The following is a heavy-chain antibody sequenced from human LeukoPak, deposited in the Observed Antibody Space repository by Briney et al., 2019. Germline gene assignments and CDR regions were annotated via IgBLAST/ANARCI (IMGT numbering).Heavy chain of an antibody. J-gene: IGHJ5*02. CDR2: IIPILGIA. Sequence: EASVKVSCKASGGTFSSYAISWVRQAPGQGLEWMGRIIPILGIANYAQKFQGRVTITADKSTSTAYMELSSLRSEDTAVYYCARKGVVARPENWFDPWGQGTLVTVSS. CDR3: ARKGVVARPENWFDP. V-gene: IGHV1-69*04. CDR1: GGTFSSYA. D-gene: IGHD6-6*01.